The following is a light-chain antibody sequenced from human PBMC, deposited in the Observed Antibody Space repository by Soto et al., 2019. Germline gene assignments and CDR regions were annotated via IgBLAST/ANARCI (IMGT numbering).Light chain of an antibody. CDR1: QSVSSN. CDR2: GAS. CDR3: QQYNNWPPGT. V-gene: IGKV3D-15*01. Sequence: EIVMTQSPATLSVSLGERATLSCRASQSVSSNLAWYQQKPGQAPRLLIYGASTRATGIPARFSGGGSGTEFTLTISSLQSEDFAVYYCQQYNNWPPGTFGQGTKLEI. J-gene: IGKJ2*02.